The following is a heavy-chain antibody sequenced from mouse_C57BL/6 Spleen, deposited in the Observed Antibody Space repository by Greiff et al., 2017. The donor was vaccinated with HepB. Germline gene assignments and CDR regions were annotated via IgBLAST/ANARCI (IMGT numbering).Heavy chain of an antibody. Sequence: VMLVESGPGLVQPSQSLSITCTVSGFSLTSYGVHWVRQSPGKGLEWLGVIWSGGSTDYNAAFISRLSISKDNSKSQVFFKMNSLQADDTAIYYCAGDYDDGYYAMDYWGQGTSVTVSS. CDR1: GFSLTSYG. CDR2: IWSGGST. V-gene: IGHV2-2*01. J-gene: IGHJ4*01. D-gene: IGHD2-4*01. CDR3: AGDYDDGYYAMDY.